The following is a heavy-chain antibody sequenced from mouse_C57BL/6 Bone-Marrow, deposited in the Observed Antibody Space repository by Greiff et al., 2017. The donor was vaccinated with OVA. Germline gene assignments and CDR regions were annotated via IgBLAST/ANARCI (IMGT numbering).Heavy chain of an antibody. CDR1: GYTFTSYW. CDR2: IHPNSGST. Sequence: QVQLQQPGAELVKPGASVKLSCKASGYTFTSYWMHWVKQRPGQGLEWIGMIHPNSGSTNYNEKFKSKATLTVDKASSTAYMQLSSLTSEDSAVYYCGRLRYYFDYWGQGTTLTVSS. CDR3: GRLRYYFDY. D-gene: IGHD2-2*01. J-gene: IGHJ2*01. V-gene: IGHV1-64*01.